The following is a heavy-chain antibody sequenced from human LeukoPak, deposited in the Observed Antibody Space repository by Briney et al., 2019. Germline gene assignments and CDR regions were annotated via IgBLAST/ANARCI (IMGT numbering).Heavy chain of an antibody. CDR1: GFTFTGYY. CDR3: ARDELGFGELYFDY. CDR2: INPNSGDT. J-gene: IGHJ4*02. D-gene: IGHD3-10*01. Sequence: ASVKVSCKASGFTFTGYYLHWLRQAPGQGLEWMGWINPNSGDTDYAQNFQGRVTMTRDTAISTVHMELSRLRSDDTAVYYCARDELGFGELYFDYWGQGTLVTVSS. V-gene: IGHV1-2*02.